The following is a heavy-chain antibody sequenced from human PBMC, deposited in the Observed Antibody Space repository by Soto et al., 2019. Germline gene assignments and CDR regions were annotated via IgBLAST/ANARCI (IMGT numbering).Heavy chain of an antibody. V-gene: IGHV4-31*03. Sequence: SETLSLTCTVPGGSISSGGYYWRWIRQHPGKGLEWIGYIYYSGSTYYNPSLKSRVTISVDTSKNQFSLKLSSVTAADTAVYYCARDIYSGYAGYYYYYMDVWGKGTTVTVSS. CDR1: GGSISSGGYY. CDR3: ARDIYSGYAGYYYYYMDV. CDR2: IYYSGST. J-gene: IGHJ6*03. D-gene: IGHD5-12*01.